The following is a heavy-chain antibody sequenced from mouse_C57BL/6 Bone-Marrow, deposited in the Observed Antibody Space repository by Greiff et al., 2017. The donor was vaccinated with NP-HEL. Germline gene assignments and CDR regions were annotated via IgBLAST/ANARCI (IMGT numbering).Heavy chain of an antibody. CDR3: ARLNGSSLSYAMDY. D-gene: IGHD1-1*01. CDR2: IDPSDSYT. Sequence: QVQLQQPGAELVMPGASVKLSCKASGYTFTSYWMHWVKQRPGQGLEWIGEIDPSDSYTNYNQKFKGKSTLTVDKSSSTAYMQLSSLTSEDSAVYYCARLNGSSLSYAMDYWGQGTSVTVSS. J-gene: IGHJ4*01. CDR1: GYTFTSYW. V-gene: IGHV1-69*01.